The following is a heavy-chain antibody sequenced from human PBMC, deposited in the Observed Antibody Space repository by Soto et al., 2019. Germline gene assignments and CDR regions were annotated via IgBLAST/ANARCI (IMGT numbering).Heavy chain of an antibody. Sequence: SVKVSFNASGYTFTSYEMHLVRHTPGQGLEWMGIINPSGGSTSYAQRFQGRVTMTRDTSTSTVYMELSSLRPEDTAIYYCARADLRITAAGLDHWGQGTLVTVSS. CDR2: INPSGGST. CDR3: ARADLRITAAGLDH. CDR1: GYTFTSYE. D-gene: IGHD3-10*01. J-gene: IGHJ5*02. V-gene: IGHV1-46*01.